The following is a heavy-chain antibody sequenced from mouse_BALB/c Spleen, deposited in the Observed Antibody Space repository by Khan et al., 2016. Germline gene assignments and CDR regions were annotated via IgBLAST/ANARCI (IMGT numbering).Heavy chain of an antibody. J-gene: IGHJ3*01. Sequence: QIQLVQSGPELKKPGETVKISCKASGYTFTDYSMHWVKQAPGKGLKWMGWINTETGEPTYADDFKGRFAFSLETSASTAYLQINNLKNEDTATYFCARKLSYTWFAYWSQGTLVTVSA. CDR2: INTETGEP. CDR1: GYTFTDYS. V-gene: IGHV9-2-1*01. D-gene: IGHD2-12*01. CDR3: ARKLSYTWFAY.